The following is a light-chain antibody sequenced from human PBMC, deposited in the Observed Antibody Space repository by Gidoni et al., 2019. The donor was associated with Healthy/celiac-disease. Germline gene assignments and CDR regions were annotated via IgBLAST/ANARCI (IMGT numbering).Light chain of an antibody. CDR1: KLVDKY. CDR3: QAWDSSTVV. V-gene: IGLV3-1*01. CDR2: QAS. J-gene: IGLJ2*01. Sequence: SYELAPPPSVSVYPGQTASITCSGDKLVDKYACWSQQKPGQSPVLVIYQASKRPSGIPERFSGSNSWNTATLTISGTQAMDEADYYCQAWDSSTVVFGGGTTLTVL.